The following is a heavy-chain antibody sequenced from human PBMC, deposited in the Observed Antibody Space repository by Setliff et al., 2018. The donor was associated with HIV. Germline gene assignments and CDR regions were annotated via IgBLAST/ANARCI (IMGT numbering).Heavy chain of an antibody. D-gene: IGHD4-17*01. Sequence: SETLSLTCTVSGDSLSSGYYYWTWIRQHPEKGLEWIGYIYYSGSTLYNPSLRSRLSMSVDTSKNQFSLELSSVTAADTAVDFCARDFLRSGYFDSWGQGKLVTVSS. CDR2: IYYSGST. J-gene: IGHJ4*02. CDR1: GDSLSSGYYY. V-gene: IGHV4-31*03. CDR3: ARDFLRSGYFDS.